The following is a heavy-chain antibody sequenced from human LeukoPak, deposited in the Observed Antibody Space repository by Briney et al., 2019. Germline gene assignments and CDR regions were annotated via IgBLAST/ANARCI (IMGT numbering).Heavy chain of an antibody. CDR2: TRNKANSYTT. V-gene: IGHV3-72*01. D-gene: IGHD2-2*01. Sequence: PGGSLRLSCAASGLTFSDHYMDWVRQAPGKGLEWVGRTRNKANSYTTEYAASVKGRFTISRDDSKNSLYLQMNSLKTEGTAVYYCARERCSSTSCYWDYYYGMDVWGQGTTVTVSS. CDR3: ARERCSSTSCYWDYYYGMDV. J-gene: IGHJ6*02. CDR1: GLTFSDHY.